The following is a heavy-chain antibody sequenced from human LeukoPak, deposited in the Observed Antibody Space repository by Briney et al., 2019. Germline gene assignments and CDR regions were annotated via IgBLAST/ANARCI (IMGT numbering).Heavy chain of an antibody. V-gene: IGHV1-69*06. CDR3: TREPLYDDYDY. D-gene: IGHD4-17*01. J-gene: IGHJ4*02. CDR2: IIPIFGTP. Sequence: GASVKVSCKASGGNVASYSINWVRQAPGQGLEWMGGIIPIFGTPNYAQKFQGRVTITADKSTGSAYMELSSLRSEDTALYYCTREPLYDDYDYWGQGTLVTVSS. CDR1: GGNVASYS.